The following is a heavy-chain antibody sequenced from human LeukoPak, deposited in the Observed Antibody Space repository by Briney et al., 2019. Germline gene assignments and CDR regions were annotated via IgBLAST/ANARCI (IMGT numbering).Heavy chain of an antibody. V-gene: IGHV1-18*01. D-gene: IGHD3-22*01. CDR2: ISAHNGNI. CDR1: GYTFTSYG. CDR3: ARASYYYDPWDY. Sequence: ASVEVSCKASGYTFTSYGISWVRQAPGQGLEWMGWISAHNGNINYAQKLQGRVTMTTDTSTSTAYMELRSLRSDDTAVYYCARASYYYDPWDYWGQGTLVTVSS. J-gene: IGHJ4*02.